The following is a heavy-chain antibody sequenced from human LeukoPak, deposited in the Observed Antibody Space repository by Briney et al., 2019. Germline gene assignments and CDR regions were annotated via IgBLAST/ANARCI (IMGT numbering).Heavy chain of an antibody. J-gene: IGHJ4*02. Sequence: ASVKVSCKASGYTFTGYYMHWVRQAPGQGLEWMGWINPNSGGTNYAQKFQGRVTMTRDTSISTAYMELSRLRSDDTAVYYCARDLWYSTGWHDSWGQGTLVTVSS. CDR3: ARDLWYSTGWHDS. CDR1: GYTFTGYY. CDR2: INPNSGGT. V-gene: IGHV1-2*02. D-gene: IGHD6-19*01.